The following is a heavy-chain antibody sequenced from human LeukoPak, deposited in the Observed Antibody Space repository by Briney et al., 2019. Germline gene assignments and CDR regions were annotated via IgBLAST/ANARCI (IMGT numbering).Heavy chain of an antibody. V-gene: IGHV3-23*01. D-gene: IGHD3-22*01. CDR3: AKASPGITMIVVVPFDY. J-gene: IGHJ4*02. Sequence: PGGSLRLSCAASGFTFSSYGMHWVRQAPGKGLEWVSAISGSGGSTYYADSVKGRFTISRDNSKNTLYLQMNSLRAEDTAVYYCAKASPGITMIVVVPFDYWGQGTLVTVSS. CDR1: GFTFSSYG. CDR2: ISGSGGST.